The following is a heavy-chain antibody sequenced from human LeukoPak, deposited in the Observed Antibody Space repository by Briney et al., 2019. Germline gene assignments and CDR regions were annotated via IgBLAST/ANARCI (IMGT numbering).Heavy chain of an antibody. CDR2: ISGTSVST. CDR3: AKGPPGVVITPYYFDY. Sequence: GGSLRLSCAASGFTFSSYAMSWVRQAPGKGLEWVSAISGTSVSTYYADSVKGRFTISRDNSKNTLYVQMNSLRAEDTAVYYCAKGPPGVVITPYYFDYWGQGTLVTVSS. J-gene: IGHJ4*02. CDR1: GFTFSSYA. V-gene: IGHV3-23*01. D-gene: IGHD3-22*01.